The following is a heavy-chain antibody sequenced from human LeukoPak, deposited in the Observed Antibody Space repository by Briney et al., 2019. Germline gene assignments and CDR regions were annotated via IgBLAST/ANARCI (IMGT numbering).Heavy chain of an antibody. V-gene: IGHV4-39*07. D-gene: IGHD3-9*01. CDR3: ARVVATPFRYSFDY. Sequence: SETLSLTCTVSGGSISSSSYYWGWIRQPPGKGLEWIGSIYYSGSTNYNPSLKSRVTISVDTSKNQFSLKLSSVTAADTAVYYCARVVATPFRYSFDYWGQGTLVTVSS. CDR2: IYYSGST. J-gene: IGHJ4*02. CDR1: GGSISSSSYY.